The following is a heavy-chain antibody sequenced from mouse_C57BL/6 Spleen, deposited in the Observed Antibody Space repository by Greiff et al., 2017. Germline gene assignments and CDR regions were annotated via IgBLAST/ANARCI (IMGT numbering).Heavy chain of an antibody. CDR3: ARSLYDYDAAY. CDR2: INPSSGYT. J-gene: IGHJ3*01. CDR1: GYTFTSYW. Sequence: VQLQQSGADLAKPGASVKLSCKASGYTFTSYWMHWVKQRPGQGLEWIGYINPSSGYTKYNQKFKDKATLTADKSSSTAYMQLSRLTYEDSAVYYCARSLYDYDAAYWGQGTLVTVSA. D-gene: IGHD2-4*01. V-gene: IGHV1-7*01.